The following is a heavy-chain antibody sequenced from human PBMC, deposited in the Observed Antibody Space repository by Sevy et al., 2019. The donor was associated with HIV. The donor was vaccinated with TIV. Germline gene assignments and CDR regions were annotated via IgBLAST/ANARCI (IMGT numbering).Heavy chain of an antibody. CDR1: GFTFSSYS. CDR2: ISSSSSTI. J-gene: IGHJ6*02. CDR3: ARVYSKRRTMIVVVITTDYYYGMDV. D-gene: IGHD3-22*01. Sequence: GGSLRLSCAASGFTFSSYSMNWVRQAPGKGLEWVSYISSSSSTIYYADSVKGRFTISRDNAKNSLYLQMNSLVAEDTAVYYCARVYSKRRTMIVVVITTDYYYGMDVWGQGTTVTVSS. V-gene: IGHV3-48*01.